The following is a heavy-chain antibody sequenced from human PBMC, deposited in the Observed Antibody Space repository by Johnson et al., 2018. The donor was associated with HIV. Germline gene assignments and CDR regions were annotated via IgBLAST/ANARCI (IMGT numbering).Heavy chain of an antibody. D-gene: IGHD5-24*01. CDR3: ARGCRDGFTCDAFDV. J-gene: IGHJ3*01. CDR1: GFTFSSYA. CDR2: ISGSGGST. V-gene: IGHV3-23*04. Sequence: VQVVESGGGVVQPGGPLRLSCAASGFTFSSYAMSWVRQVPGKGLEWVSAISGSGGSTSYADSVKGRFTISRDNSKNTLYLQMNSLRPEDTAVYFCARGCRDGFTCDAFDVWGQGTRVTVSS.